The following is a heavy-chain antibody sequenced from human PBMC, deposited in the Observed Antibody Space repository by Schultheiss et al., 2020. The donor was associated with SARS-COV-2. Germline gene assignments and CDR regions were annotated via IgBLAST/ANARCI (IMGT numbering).Heavy chain of an antibody. D-gene: IGHD4-17*01. J-gene: IGHJ4*02. V-gene: IGHV3-33*08. CDR2: IWYDGSKK. CDR1: GFTFSSYG. CDR3: ARDGVDGDNVGDFDY. Sequence: GESLKISCAASGFTFSSYGMQWVRQAPGKGLEWVAVIWYDGSKKYYADSVKGRFTISRDNSKNTLHLQMNSLRAEDTAVYYCARDGVDGDNVGDFDYWGQGTLVTVSS.